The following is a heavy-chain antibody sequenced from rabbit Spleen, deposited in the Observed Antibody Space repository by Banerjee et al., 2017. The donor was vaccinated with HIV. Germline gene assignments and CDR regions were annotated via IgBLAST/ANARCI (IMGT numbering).Heavy chain of an antibody. CDR2: INTATGKP. CDR1: GFSFSSSYW. D-gene: IGHD8-1*01. J-gene: IGHJ6*01. CDR3: ARDSGSSFSSYGMDL. Sequence: QSLEESGGDLVKPGASPTLTCTASGFSFSSSYWICWVRQAPGKGLEWIACINTATGKPVYATWAKGRFTISTTSSTTVTLQMTSLTAADTTTYFCARDSGSSFSSYGMDLWGQGTLVTVS. V-gene: IGHV1S40*01.